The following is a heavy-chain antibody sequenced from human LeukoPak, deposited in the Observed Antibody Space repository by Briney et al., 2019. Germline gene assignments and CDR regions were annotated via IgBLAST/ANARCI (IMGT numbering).Heavy chain of an antibody. V-gene: IGHV5-51*01. J-gene: IGHJ4*02. CDR2: ISPGKSET. CDR3: AAHRTGTTYDY. Sequence: GEAPKTSCKGSGYRFTSCWIGWVRQLPGKGLEWMGIISPGKSETRCSASFQGQVTISADKTISTAYLQWSRLKASDIAMYYCAAHRTGTTYDYWGQGTLVTVSS. CDR1: GYRFTSCW. D-gene: IGHD7-27*01.